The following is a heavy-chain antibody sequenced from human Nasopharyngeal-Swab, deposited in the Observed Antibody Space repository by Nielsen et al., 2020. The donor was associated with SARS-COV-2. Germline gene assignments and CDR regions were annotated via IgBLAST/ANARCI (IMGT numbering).Heavy chain of an antibody. Sequence: SKTLSLTCTVSGSSISSGYYCGWIRQPPGKGLEWIGSIYHSGSTYYNPSLKSRVTISVDTSKNQFSLKLSSVTAADTAVYYCARGTLLVTVTYNWFDPWGQGTLVTVSS. D-gene: IGHD4-17*01. CDR3: ARGTLLVTVTYNWFDP. J-gene: IGHJ5*02. V-gene: IGHV4-38-2*02. CDR2: IYHSGST. CDR1: GSSISSGYY.